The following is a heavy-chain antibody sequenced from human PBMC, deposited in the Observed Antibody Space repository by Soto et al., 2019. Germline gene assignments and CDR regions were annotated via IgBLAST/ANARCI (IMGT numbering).Heavy chain of an antibody. CDR2: ISSSSSYI. J-gene: IGHJ6*02. CDR3: ARDKSGRWIQLCLGYYYGMDV. V-gene: IGHV3-21*01. Sequence: EVQLVESGGGLVKPGGSLRLSCAASGFTFSSYSMNWVRQAPGKGLDWVSSISSSSSYIYYADSVKGRFTISRDNAKNSLYLQMNSLRVEDTAVYYCARDKSGRWIQLCLGYYYGMDVWGQGTTVTVSS. CDR1: GFTFSSYS. D-gene: IGHD5-18*01.